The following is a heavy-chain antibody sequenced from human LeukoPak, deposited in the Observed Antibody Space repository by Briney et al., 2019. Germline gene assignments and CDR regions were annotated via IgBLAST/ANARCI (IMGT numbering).Heavy chain of an antibody. CDR1: GFTFSNAW. V-gene: IGHV3-23*01. D-gene: IGHD1-26*01. Sequence: GGSLRLSCAASGFTFSNAWMNWVRQAPGKGLEWVSAISGSGGSTYYADSVKGRFTISRDNSKNTLYLQMNSLRAEDTAVYYCAKGLGAFDYWGQGTLVTVSS. CDR3: AKGLGAFDY. J-gene: IGHJ4*02. CDR2: ISGSGGST.